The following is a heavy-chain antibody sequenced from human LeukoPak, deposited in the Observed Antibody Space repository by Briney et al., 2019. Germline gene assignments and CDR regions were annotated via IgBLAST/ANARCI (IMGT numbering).Heavy chain of an antibody. CDR2: MNPNSGNT. Sequence: ASVKVSCKASGYTFTGYYMHWVRQAPGQGLEWMGWMNPNSGNTGYAQKFQGRVTITRNTSISTAYMELSSLRSEDTAVYYCARESSSSGGRYYYYYMDVWGKGPRSPSP. CDR1: GYTFTGYY. CDR3: ARESSSSGGRYYYYYMDV. J-gene: IGHJ6*03. D-gene: IGHD6-6*01. V-gene: IGHV1-8*03.